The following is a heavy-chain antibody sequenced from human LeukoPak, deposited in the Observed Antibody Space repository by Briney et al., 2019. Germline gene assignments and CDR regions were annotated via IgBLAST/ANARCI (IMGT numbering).Heavy chain of an antibody. CDR2: IRYDGSNK. CDR3: ARDRYYGSGGFDY. Sequence: GGSLRLSCAASGFSFSNYGMHWVRQALGRGLEWVAFIRYDGSNKYYTDSVKGRFTISRDISKNTLYLQMNSLRAEDTAVYYCARDRYYGSGGFDYWGQGTLVTVSS. D-gene: IGHD3-10*01. V-gene: IGHV3-30*02. CDR1: GFSFSNYG. J-gene: IGHJ4*02.